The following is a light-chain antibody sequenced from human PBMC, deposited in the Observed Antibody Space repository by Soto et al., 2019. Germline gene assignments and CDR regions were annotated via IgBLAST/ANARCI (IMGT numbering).Light chain of an antibody. CDR2: KAS. CDR3: QQYDTFPLT. V-gene: IGKV1-5*03. Sequence: DIQMTQSPSTLSASVGDRVTITCRASQSISSWLAWYQQKPGKAPKLLIYKASNLESGVPSRFSGGGSGTEFTLNISSLQPDDFATYYCQQYDTFPLTFGPGTRVEIK. CDR1: QSISSW. J-gene: IGKJ3*01.